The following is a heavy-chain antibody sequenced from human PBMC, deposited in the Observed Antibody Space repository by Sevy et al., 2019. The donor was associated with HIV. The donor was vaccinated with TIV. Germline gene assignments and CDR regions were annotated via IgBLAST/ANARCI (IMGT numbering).Heavy chain of an antibody. D-gene: IGHD3-22*01. CDR3: TRVRALNYYDTSVSMEYNWFDP. Sequence: ASVKVSSKASGYTFTSYDINWVRQATGQGLEWMGWMNPNTGNTGYAQKFQGRVTMTRDTSTSTAYMELRSLRSDDTAIYYCTRVRALNYYDTSVSMEYNWFDPWGQGTLVTVSS. CDR1: GYTFTSYD. J-gene: IGHJ5*02. V-gene: IGHV1-8*02. CDR2: MNPNTGNT.